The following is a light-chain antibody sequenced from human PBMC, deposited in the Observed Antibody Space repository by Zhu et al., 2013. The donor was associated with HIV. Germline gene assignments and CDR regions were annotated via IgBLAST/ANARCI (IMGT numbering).Light chain of an antibody. J-gene: IGKJ2*03. CDR1: QTISTN. CDR3: QQYGSSPPYS. Sequence: EIVLTQSPATLSVSPGERATLSCRASQTISTNLAWYQQKPGQAPRLLIYGASSRAPGIPDRFSGGGSGTVFTLTITGLEPEDFAVYYCQQYGSSPPYSFGQGTKLEIK. V-gene: IGKV3-20*01. CDR2: GAS.